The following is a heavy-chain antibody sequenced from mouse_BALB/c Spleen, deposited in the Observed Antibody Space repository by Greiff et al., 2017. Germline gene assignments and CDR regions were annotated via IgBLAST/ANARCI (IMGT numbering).Heavy chain of an antibody. D-gene: IGHD1-1*01. V-gene: IGHV1-63*02. J-gene: IGHJ4*01. Sequence: QVQLKESGAELVRPGTSVKISCKASGYTFTNYWLGWVKQRPGHGLEWIGDIYPGGGYTNYNEKFKGKATLTADTSSSTAYMQLSSLTSEDSAVYFCASGSTTNYYAMDYWGQGTSVTVSS. CDR2: IYPGGGYT. CDR3: ASGSTTNYYAMDY. CDR1: GYTFTNYW.